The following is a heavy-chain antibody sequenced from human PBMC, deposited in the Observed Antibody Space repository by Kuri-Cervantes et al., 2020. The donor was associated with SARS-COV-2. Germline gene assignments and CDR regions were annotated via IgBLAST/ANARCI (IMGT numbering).Heavy chain of an antibody. J-gene: IGHJ4*02. Sequence: GESLKISCEASGFTFSESYMSWIRQAPGKGLEWVAFVRSDGSNKYYTDSVKGRFTISRDNSKNTLYLQMNSLRPEDTAVYYCAKDDGGSFGLFDNWGQGILVTVSS. V-gene: IGHV3-30*02. D-gene: IGHD1-26*01. CDR1: GFTFSESY. CDR2: VRSDGSNK. CDR3: AKDDGGSFGLFDN.